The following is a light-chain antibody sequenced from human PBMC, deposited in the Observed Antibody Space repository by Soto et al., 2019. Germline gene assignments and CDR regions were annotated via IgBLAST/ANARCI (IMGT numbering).Light chain of an antibody. CDR3: MQALQTPAT. CDR1: QSPLHSNGYNY. Sequence: DIVMTQSPLSLPVTPGEPASISCRSSQSPLHSNGYNYLDWYLQKPGQSPQLLIYLGSNRASGVPDRFSGSGSGTDFTLKISRVEAEDVGVYYCMQALQTPATFGQGTKVDIK. CDR2: LGS. J-gene: IGKJ1*01. V-gene: IGKV2-28*01.